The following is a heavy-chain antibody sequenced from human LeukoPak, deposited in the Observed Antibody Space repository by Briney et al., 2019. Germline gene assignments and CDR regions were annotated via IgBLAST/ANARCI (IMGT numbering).Heavy chain of an antibody. CDR2: ISGSGYYS. CDR1: EFTFDNYA. D-gene: IGHD1-26*01. Sequence: PGGSLRLSCAASEFTFDNYAMSWVRQAPGKGLEWVSVISGSGYYSYYAGSVKGRFTVSRDNSKTTLYLQMNSLRADDTAVYYCAKGGPTGSNYFDFWGQGTLVTVSS. J-gene: IGHJ4*02. CDR3: AKGGPTGSNYFDF. V-gene: IGHV3-23*01.